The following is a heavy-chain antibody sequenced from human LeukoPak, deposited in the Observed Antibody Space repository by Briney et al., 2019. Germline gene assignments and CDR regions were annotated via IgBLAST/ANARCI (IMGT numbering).Heavy chain of an antibody. V-gene: IGHV4-4*07. CDR1: GVSISTSEW. D-gene: IGHD2-15*01. CDR2: IYTSGTT. CDR3: ARDLRGGYCSGGRCYHSGAFDY. J-gene: IGHJ4*02. Sequence: SGTLSLTCAVSGVSISTSEWWIWVRQPAGKGLEWIGRIYTSGTTNYNPSLKSRVTMSIDTSKNHFSLKLTSVTAADTAVYYCARDLRGGYCSGGRCYHSGAFDYWGQGTLVTVSS.